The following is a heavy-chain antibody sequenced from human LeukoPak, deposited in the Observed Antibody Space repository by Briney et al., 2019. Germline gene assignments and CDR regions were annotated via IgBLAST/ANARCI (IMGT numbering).Heavy chain of an antibody. CDR3: ARDMYTTSSAWGAY. J-gene: IGHJ4*02. V-gene: IGHV3-74*01. CDR2: INSDGSST. Sequence: GGSLRLSCAASGFTFSSYWMHWVRQAPGKGLEWVSRINSDGSSTTYADSVKGRFTISRDNDKNTLSLQMNRLRAEDTAVYYCARDMYTTSSAWGAYWGQGTLVTVSS. D-gene: IGHD6-6*01. CDR1: GFTFSSYW.